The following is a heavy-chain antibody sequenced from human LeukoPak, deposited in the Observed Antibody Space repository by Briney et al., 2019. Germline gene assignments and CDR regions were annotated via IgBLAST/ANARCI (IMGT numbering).Heavy chain of an antibody. Sequence: GGSLRLSCAASGFTFSSYGMHWVRQAPGKGLEWVAFIRYDGSNKYYADSVKGRFTISRDNSKNTLYLQMNSLRVEDTALYYCAKDRLESVAGFDYWGQGTLVTVSS. CDR3: AKDRLESVAGFDY. V-gene: IGHV3-30*02. D-gene: IGHD2-15*01. CDR1: GFTFSSYG. J-gene: IGHJ4*02. CDR2: IRYDGSNK.